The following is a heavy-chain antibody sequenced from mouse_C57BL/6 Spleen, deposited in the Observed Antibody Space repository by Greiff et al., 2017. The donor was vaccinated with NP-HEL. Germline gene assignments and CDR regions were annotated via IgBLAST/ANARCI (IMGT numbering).Heavy chain of an antibody. CDR1: GYAFSSSW. Sequence: QVQLQQSGPELVKPGASVKISCKASGYAFSSSWMNWVKQRPGKGLEWIGRIYPGDGDTNYNGKFKGKATLTADKSSSTAYMQLSSLTSEDSAVYFCARSHYYGSSYYFDYWGQGTTLTVSS. J-gene: IGHJ2*01. CDR2: IYPGDGDT. D-gene: IGHD1-1*01. CDR3: ARSHYYGSSYYFDY. V-gene: IGHV1-82*01.